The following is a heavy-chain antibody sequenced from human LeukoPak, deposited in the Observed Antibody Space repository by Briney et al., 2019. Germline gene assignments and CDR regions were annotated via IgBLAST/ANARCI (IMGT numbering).Heavy chain of an antibody. V-gene: IGHV4-34*01. CDR3: ARGLGSGRDY. CDR2: INHSGST. J-gene: IGHJ4*02. D-gene: IGHD3-10*01. CDR1: GGSFSGYY. Sequence: SETLSLTCAVYGGSFSGYYWSWIRQPPGKGLEWIGEINHSGSTNYNPSLKSRVTISVGTSKNQFSLKLSSVTAADTAVYYCARGLGSGRDYWGQGTLVTVSS.